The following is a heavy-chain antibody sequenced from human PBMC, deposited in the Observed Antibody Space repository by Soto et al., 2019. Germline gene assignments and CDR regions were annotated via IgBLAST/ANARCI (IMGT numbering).Heavy chain of an antibody. D-gene: IGHD6-13*01. CDR3: AKERWAAAGTPTLDY. CDR1: GFTFSSYA. Sequence: EVQLLESGGGLVQPGGSLRLSCAASGFTFSSYAMSWVRQAPGKGLEWVSAISGGTSSTYYADSVKGRFTISRDNSKNTLYLQMNRLMAEDTAVYYCAKERWAAAGTPTLDYWGQGTLVTVSS. CDR2: ISGGTSST. V-gene: IGHV3-23*01. J-gene: IGHJ4*02.